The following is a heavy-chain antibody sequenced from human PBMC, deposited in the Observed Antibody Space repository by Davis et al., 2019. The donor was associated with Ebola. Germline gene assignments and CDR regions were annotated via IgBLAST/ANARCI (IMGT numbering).Heavy chain of an antibody. CDR3: ARRSRIAVAGTDY. CDR2: IYYSGST. Sequence: MPSETLSLTCTVSGGSISSGGYYWSWLRQHPGKGLEWIGYIYYSGSTNYNPSLKSRVTISVDTSKNQFSLKLSSVTAADTAVYYCARRSRIAVAGTDYWGQGTLVTVSS. J-gene: IGHJ4*02. CDR1: GGSISSGGYY. D-gene: IGHD6-19*01. V-gene: IGHV4-61*08.